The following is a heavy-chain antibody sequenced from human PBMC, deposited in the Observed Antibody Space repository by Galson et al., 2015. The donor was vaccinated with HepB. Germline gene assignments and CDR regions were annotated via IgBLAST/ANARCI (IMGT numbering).Heavy chain of an antibody. CDR3: ARDSWRSYNYYYDYGMDV. CDR1: RFVFSNYG. CDR2: ISVNGGST. J-gene: IGHJ6*02. V-gene: IGHV3-23*01. D-gene: IGHD3-16*01. Sequence: SLRLSCAASRFVFSNYGMSWVRQAPGKGLEWVSGISVNGGSTHYADSVEGRFTISRDNSRDTLYLQMNSLRAEDTAVYYCARDSWRSYNYYYDYGMDVWGQGTTVTVSS.